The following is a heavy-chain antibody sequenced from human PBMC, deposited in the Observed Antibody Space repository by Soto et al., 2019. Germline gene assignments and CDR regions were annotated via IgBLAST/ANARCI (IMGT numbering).Heavy chain of an antibody. CDR2: IYDGGRT. V-gene: IGHV4-30-4*01. CDR3: ARGPSGDKVDS. J-gene: IGHJ5*01. D-gene: IGHD7-27*01. Sequence: QVQLQESGPGLVKPSQTLSLTCTVSGGSISTVDYWWSWIRQSPDMGLEWIGHIYDGGRTYNNPSLEIRVTMSVDTSKSSISLTLSSVSAADTAVYYCARGPSGDKVDSWGQGTLVTVSS. CDR1: GGSISTVDYW.